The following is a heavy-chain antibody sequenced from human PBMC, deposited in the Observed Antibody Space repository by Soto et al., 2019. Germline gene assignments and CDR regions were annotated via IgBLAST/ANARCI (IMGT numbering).Heavy chain of an antibody. Sequence: GASVKVSCKVSGYTLTELSMHWVRQAPGKGLEWMGGFDPEDGETIYAQKFQGRVTMTEDTSTDTAYMELSSLRSEDTAVYYCATLTDTSSRYSYGRTDAFDIWGQGTMVTVSS. V-gene: IGHV1-24*01. CDR3: ATLTDTSSRYSYGRTDAFDI. D-gene: IGHD5-18*01. CDR1: GYTLTELS. CDR2: FDPEDGET. J-gene: IGHJ3*02.